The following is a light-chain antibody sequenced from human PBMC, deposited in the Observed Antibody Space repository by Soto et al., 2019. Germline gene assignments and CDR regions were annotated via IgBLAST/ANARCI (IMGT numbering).Light chain of an antibody. V-gene: IGKV3-11*01. CDR2: DAS. J-gene: IGKJ1*01. Sequence: EIVLTQSPATLSFSPGERAILSCSASQSVSSYLAWYQQKPGQAPRLLIYDASNRATGIPARFSGSGSGTDFTLTISRLEAEDYAVYYCQQYQFGTSQAFGQGTKVDIK. CDR3: QQYQFGTSQA. CDR1: QSVSSY.